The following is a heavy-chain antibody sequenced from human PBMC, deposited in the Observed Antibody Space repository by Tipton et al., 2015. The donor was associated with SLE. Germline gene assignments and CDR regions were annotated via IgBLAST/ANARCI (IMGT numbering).Heavy chain of an antibody. V-gene: IGHV4-4*07. Sequence: TLSLTCIVSGGSITSYYWYWIRQPAGRGREWIGRIFSSGSTDYHPSLKSRVTLSLDTSTNVFSLKLTSVTAADTADYYCASGGVRIPPHDAFAMWVQGTVVTVSS. CDR1: GGSITSYY. CDR3: ASGGVRIPPHDAFAM. D-gene: IGHD3-16*01. CDR2: IFSSGST. J-gene: IGHJ3*02.